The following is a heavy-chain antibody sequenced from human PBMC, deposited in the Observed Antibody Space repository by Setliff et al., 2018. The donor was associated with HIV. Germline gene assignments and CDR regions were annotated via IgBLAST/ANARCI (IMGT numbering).Heavy chain of an antibody. D-gene: IGHD2-21*02. Sequence: ASVKVSCKTSGYTFTNYDISWVRQAPGQGLEWMGWISAYNGNTNYAQNLQGRVTMTTDTSTSTAYMELRSLRSDDTAMYYCARDGGPYCGGDCHLFRLPFQHWGQGTLVTVSS. V-gene: IGHV1-18*01. J-gene: IGHJ1*01. CDR2: ISAYNGNT. CDR3: ARDGGPYCGGDCHLFRLPFQH. CDR1: GYTFTNYD.